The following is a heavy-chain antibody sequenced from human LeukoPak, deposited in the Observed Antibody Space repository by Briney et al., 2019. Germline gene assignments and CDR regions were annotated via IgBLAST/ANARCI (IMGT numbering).Heavy chain of an antibody. Sequence: PGRSLRLSCAASGFTFSNYGMHWVRQAPGKGLEWVALIWYDGSNKYYTDSVKGRLTISRDNSKDTLFLQMNSLRVEDTAVYYCAREGPRGNSQFDYWGQRTLVTVSS. D-gene: IGHD4-23*01. J-gene: IGHJ4*02. CDR2: IWYDGSNK. V-gene: IGHV3-33*01. CDR1: GFTFSNYG. CDR3: AREGPRGNSQFDY.